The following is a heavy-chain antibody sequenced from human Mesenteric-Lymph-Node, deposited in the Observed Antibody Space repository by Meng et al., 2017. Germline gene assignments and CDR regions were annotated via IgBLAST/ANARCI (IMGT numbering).Heavy chain of an antibody. J-gene: IGHJ4*02. CDR3: ARQLAAAGFYFDY. Sequence: GESLKISCAASGFTFSSYSMNWVRQAPGKGLEWVSYISSSSRGSAISYADSVKGRFTISRDNAKNSLYLQMDSLRAEDTAVYYCARQLAAAGFYFDYWGQGTRVTVSS. CDR1: GFTFSSYS. D-gene: IGHD6-13*01. CDR2: ISSSSRGSAI. V-gene: IGHV3-48*04.